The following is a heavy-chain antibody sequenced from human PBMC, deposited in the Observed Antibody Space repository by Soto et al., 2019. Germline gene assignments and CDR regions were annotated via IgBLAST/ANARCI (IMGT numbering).Heavy chain of an antibody. V-gene: IGHV1-2*04. CDR3: AREFTSSRFDY. CDR2: INPNTGVT. J-gene: IGHJ4*02. Sequence: QVQLVQSGAEVKRPGASVKVSCKASGYTFTGNYMHWVRQAPGQGLEWMGWINPNTGVTHYAQKFQGWVTMTRDTSTSTAYMELRSPKSDDTAVYYCAREFTSSRFDYWGQGSLVTVPS. D-gene: IGHD2-2*01. CDR1: GYTFTGNY.